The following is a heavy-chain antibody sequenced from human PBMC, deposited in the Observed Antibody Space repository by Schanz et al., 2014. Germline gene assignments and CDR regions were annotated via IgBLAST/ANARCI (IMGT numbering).Heavy chain of an antibody. J-gene: IGHJ4*02. CDR2: IIPILGLA. CDR1: GGTFSSYA. Sequence: QVQLVQSGAEVKKPGSPVKVSCKSSGGTFSSYAISWVRQAPGQGLEWMGRIIPILGLAKYEQKFQDKVTITADTSTTTAYMDVSSLRSEDTAVYYCARDQSPYTNSSDVRYFDYWGQGSLVTVSS. V-gene: IGHV1-69*04. CDR3: ARDQSPYTNSSDVRYFDY. D-gene: IGHD6-6*01.